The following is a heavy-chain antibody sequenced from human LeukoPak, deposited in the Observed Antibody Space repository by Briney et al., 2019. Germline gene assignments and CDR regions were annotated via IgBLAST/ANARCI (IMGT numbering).Heavy chain of an antibody. Sequence: GGSLRLSCAASGFTFSNCAMSWVRQAPEKGLEWVSGISGSGSSTYYADSVKGRFTISRDDSENTLSLQMNSLRADDTAIYYCAKSCNSGNCYYNYWGQGTLVTVSS. J-gene: IGHJ4*02. D-gene: IGHD2/OR15-2a*01. V-gene: IGHV3-23*01. CDR1: GFTFSNCA. CDR3: AKSCNSGNCYYNY. CDR2: ISGSGSST.